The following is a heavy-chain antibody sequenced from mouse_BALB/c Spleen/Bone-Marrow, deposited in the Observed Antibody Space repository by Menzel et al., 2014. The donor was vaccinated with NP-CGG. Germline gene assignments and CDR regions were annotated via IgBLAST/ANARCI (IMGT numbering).Heavy chain of an antibody. CDR3: AKPEDGYAMDY. Sequence: QVQLQQSGPGLVAPSQSLSIPCTVSGFSLTSNGVSWVRQPPGKGLEWLGVIWGDGSTKYHSALISRLSISKDNSKSRVFLKLNSLHTDDTATYYCAKPEDGYAMDYWGQGTSVTVSS. J-gene: IGHJ4*01. D-gene: IGHD2-3*01. CDR2: IWGDGST. CDR1: GFSLTSNG. V-gene: IGHV2-3*01.